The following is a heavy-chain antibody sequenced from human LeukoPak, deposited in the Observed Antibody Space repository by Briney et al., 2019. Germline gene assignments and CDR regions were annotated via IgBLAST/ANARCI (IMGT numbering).Heavy chain of an antibody. D-gene: IGHD3-3*01. Sequence: PSETLSLTCTVSGGSISSYYWSWIRQPPGKGLEWIGYIYSSGSTNYNPSLKSRVTISLDTSKSQFSLKLSSVTAAGTAVYYCARLRGFGVITAYYYAMDVWGQGTMVTVSS. V-gene: IGHV4-59*08. CDR1: GGSISSYY. CDR3: ARLRGFGVITAYYYAMDV. CDR2: IYSSGST. J-gene: IGHJ6*02.